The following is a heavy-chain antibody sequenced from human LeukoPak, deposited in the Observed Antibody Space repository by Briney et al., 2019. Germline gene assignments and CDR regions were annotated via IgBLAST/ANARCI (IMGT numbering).Heavy chain of an antibody. D-gene: IGHD6-6*01. CDR3: AREFEYSTSGAGY. CDR2: MSILSGIT. V-gene: IGHV3-21*01. J-gene: IGHJ4*02. CDR1: GFPFSGYS. Sequence: AGGSLSLSCAGSGFPFSGYSMNWVRQTPGKGLEWVSSMSILSGITYYAESVKGRFTVSRDNAKNLLHLQMNSLRVEDTAIYYCAREFEYSTSGAGYWGQGTLVTVSS.